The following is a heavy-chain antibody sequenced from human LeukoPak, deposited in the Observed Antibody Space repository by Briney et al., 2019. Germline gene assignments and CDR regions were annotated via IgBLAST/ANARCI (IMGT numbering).Heavy chain of an antibody. Sequence: GGSLRLSCAASGFSFSSYAMTWARQAPVRGLEWVSAISGDGTRTYYADSVKGRFTISRDNSKNTLYLEMSSLRVEDTAIYYCAKWPEGAMDYFDYWGQGTLVTVSS. J-gene: IGHJ4*02. CDR2: ISGDGTRT. V-gene: IGHV3-23*01. CDR3: AKWPEGAMDYFDY. D-gene: IGHD3-16*01. CDR1: GFSFSSYA.